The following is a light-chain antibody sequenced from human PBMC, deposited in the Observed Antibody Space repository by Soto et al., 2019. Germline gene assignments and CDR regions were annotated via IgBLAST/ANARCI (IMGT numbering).Light chain of an antibody. V-gene: IGKV3-11*01. Sequence: EVGLTLSPATLSVSHREKAALSCMASQSVRSNFAWYQQKPGQPPRLLIYDASNRATGIPARFSGSGSGTDFTLTISSLEPVDFAVYYCQQRSKWPPTVGQGTRL. CDR2: DAS. CDR3: QQRSKWPPT. CDR1: QSVRSN. J-gene: IGKJ5*01.